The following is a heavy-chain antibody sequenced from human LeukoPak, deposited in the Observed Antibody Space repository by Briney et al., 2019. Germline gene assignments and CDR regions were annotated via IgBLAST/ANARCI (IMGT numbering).Heavy chain of an antibody. J-gene: IGHJ4*02. CDR2: INHSGST. D-gene: IGHD6-6*01. Sequence: SETLSLTCAVYGGSFSGYYWSWIRQPPGKGLEWIGEINHSGSTNYNPSLKSRVTISVDTSKNQFSLKLSSVTAADTAVYYCARDGSARSLGNWGQGTLVSVSS. V-gene: IGHV4-34*01. CDR3: ARDGSARSLGN. CDR1: GGSFSGYY.